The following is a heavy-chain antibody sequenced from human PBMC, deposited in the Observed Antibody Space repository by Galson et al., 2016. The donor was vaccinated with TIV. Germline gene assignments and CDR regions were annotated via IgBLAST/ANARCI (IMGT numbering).Heavy chain of an antibody. CDR2: INPIFGTA. CDR3: ARGRGYYFGSGSSYFDY. J-gene: IGHJ4*02. Sequence: SVKVSCKASGGTFGNFVISWVRQAPGQGLEWMGSINPIFGTANYAQKFQGRVTITADTSTSTIYMELSSLRSEDTAVYYCARGRGYYFGSGSSYFDYWGQGSLVTVSS. D-gene: IGHD3-10*01. V-gene: IGHV1-69*06. CDR1: GGTFGNFV.